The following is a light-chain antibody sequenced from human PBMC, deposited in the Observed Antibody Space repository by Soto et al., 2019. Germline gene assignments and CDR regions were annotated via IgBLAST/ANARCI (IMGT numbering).Light chain of an antibody. CDR3: LQDYNYPLT. V-gene: IGKV1-6*01. CDR1: QGIRND. J-gene: IGKJ3*01. CDR2: AAS. Sequence: AIQMTQSPSSLSASVGDRVTITCRASQGIRNDLGWYQQKPGKPPELLIYAASTLQSGVPSRFRGSGSGTDFNLTISSLQPEDFATYYCLQDYNYPLTFGPGTKVDVK.